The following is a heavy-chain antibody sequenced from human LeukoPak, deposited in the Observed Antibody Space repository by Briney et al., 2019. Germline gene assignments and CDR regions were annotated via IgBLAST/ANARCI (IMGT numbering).Heavy chain of an antibody. D-gene: IGHD6-13*01. V-gene: IGHV5-51*01. CDR2: IYPGDSDT. CDR3: ARRLAAAGNGLIDY. Sequence: GESLKISCKGSGYSFTSYWIGWVRQMPGKGLEWMGSIYPGDSDTRYSPSFQGQVTISADKSISTAYLQWSSLKASDTAVYYCARRLAAAGNGLIDYWGKGTLVTVSS. J-gene: IGHJ4*02. CDR1: GYSFTSYW.